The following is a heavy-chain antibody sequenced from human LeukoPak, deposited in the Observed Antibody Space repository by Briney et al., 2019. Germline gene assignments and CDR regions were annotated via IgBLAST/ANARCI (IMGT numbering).Heavy chain of an antibody. J-gene: IGHJ5*02. CDR3: AREGAAAVDNWFDP. CDR1: DDSISDYY. V-gene: IGHV4-59*01. D-gene: IGHD6-13*01. Sequence: SETLSLTCTVSDDSISDYYRGWIRQPPGKGLEWIGYFYNSGRSTYNPSLKSRVTISADTSKNHFSLKLNSVTTADTAVYYCAREGAAAVDNWFDPWGQGTLVTVSS. CDR2: FYNSGRS.